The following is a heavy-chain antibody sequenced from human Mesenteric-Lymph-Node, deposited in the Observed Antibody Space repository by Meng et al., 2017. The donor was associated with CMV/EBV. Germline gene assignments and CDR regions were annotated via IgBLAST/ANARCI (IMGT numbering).Heavy chain of an antibody. J-gene: IGHJ4*02. CDR2: INHSGST. CDR3: ARGSSYDILTGYFDY. V-gene: IGHV4-34*01. CDR1: GGSFSGYY. Sequence: QGQLPQRGAGLLKPSETLSVTCAVYGGSFSGYYWNWIRQSPEKGLEWIGEINHSGSTTYNPSFTSRIIISVDTSTNQISLNMSSVTAADTAVYYCARGSSYDILTGYFDYWGQGALVTVSS. D-gene: IGHD3-9*01.